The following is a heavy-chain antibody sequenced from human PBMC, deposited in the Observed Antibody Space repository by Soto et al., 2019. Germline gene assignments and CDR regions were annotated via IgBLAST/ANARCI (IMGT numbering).Heavy chain of an antibody. CDR2: VHYSGPT. CDR3: ARDVTTTGNGTFDF. V-gene: IGHV4-61*01. J-gene: IGHJ4*02. CDR1: GASVNSGSFY. D-gene: IGHD2-8*02. Sequence: QVHLQESGPGLVRPSETLSLTCTISGASVNSGSFYWSWIRQPPGKGLEWIGYVHYSGPTNYNPSLSSRVTISVDTSKNQFSLKVNSVTAADTAVYYCARDVTTTGNGTFDFWGQGTVVTVFS.